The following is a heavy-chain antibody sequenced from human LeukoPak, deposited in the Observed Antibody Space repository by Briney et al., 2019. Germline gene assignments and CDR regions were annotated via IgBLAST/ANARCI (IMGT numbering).Heavy chain of an antibody. CDR3: ARDHSNEMCGGDCFASWFDP. CDR1: GSTFIRHW. CDR2: INPKDGAT. D-gene: IGHD2-21*02. J-gene: IGHJ5*02. V-gene: IGHV1-46*01. Sequence: ASVKVSCKTSGSTFIRHWMHWVRQAPGQGLEWMGIINPKDGATDFAQRFQGRVTMTTDTSTSIVYMELSSLRSEDTAVYYCARDHSNEMCGGDCFASWFDPWGQGTLVTVSS.